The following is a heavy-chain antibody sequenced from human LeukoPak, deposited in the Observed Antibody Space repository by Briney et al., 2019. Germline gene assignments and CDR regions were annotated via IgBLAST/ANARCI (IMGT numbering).Heavy chain of an antibody. CDR2: ISYDGSNK. D-gene: IGHD2-15*01. CDR1: GFTFSSYA. CDR3: AKAPVTTCRGAFCYPFDY. V-gene: IGHV3-30*04. Sequence: PGRSLRLSCAASGFTFSSYAMHWVRQAPGKGLEWVAVISYDGSNKYYADSVKGRFTISRDSSKNTLFLQMNRLRPEDAAVYYCAKAPVTTCRGAFCYPFDYWGLGTLVTVSS. J-gene: IGHJ4*02.